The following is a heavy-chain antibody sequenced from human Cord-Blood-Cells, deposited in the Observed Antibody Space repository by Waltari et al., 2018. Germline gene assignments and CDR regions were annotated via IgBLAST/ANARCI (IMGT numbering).Heavy chain of an antibody. CDR1: GYTFTSYD. Sequence: QVQLVQSGAEVKKPGASVKVSCKASGYTFTSYDINWVRQAPGQGLEWMGWMNPNSGNTGYAQKFQGRVTITRNTSISTAYMELSSLGSEDTAVYYCARGGPTYSGSYNWFDPWGQGTLVTVSS. J-gene: IGHJ5*02. CDR3: ARGGPTYSGSYNWFDP. D-gene: IGHD1-26*01. CDR2: MNPNSGNT. V-gene: IGHV1-8*03.